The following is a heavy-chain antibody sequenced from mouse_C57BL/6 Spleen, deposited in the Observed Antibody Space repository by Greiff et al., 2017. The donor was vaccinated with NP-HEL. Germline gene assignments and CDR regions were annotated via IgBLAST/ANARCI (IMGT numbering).Heavy chain of an antibody. J-gene: IGHJ4*01. D-gene: IGHD2-1*01. V-gene: IGHV3-1*01. CDR1: GYSITSGYD. CDR2: ISYSGST. Sequence: VQLKESGPGMVKPSQSLSLTCTVTGYSITSGYDWHWIRHFPGNKLEWMGYISYSGSTNYNPSLKSRISITHDTSKNHFFLKLNSVTTEDTATYYCARGGNYHYYAMDYWGQGTSVTVSS. CDR3: ARGGNYHYYAMDY.